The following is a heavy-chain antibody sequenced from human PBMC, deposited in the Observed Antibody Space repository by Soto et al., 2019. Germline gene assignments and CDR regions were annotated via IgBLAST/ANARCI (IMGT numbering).Heavy chain of an antibody. CDR3: ARDLSGIVVVPAATYYYFGMDV. Sequence: SVKVSCKASGGTFCSCAISWVRQAPGQGLEWMGGIIPIFGTANYAQKFQGRVTITADESTSTAYMELSSLRSEDTAVYYCARDLSGIVVVPAATYYYFGMDVWGQGTTVTVSS. D-gene: IGHD2-2*01. V-gene: IGHV1-69*13. J-gene: IGHJ6*02. CDR2: IIPIFGTA. CDR1: GGTFCSCA.